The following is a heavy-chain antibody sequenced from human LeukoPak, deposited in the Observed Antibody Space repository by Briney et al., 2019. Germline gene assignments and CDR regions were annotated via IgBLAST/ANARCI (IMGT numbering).Heavy chain of an antibody. D-gene: IGHD2-8*01. Sequence: SETLSLTCTVSGGSISSSSYYWGWIRQPPRKGLEWIGSINYSGRTYYNPSLNSRVTISVDTSKNQFSLTLTSVTAADTAVYYCARQHCADGVCYTVDFWGQGTLVTVSS. CDR1: GGSISSSSYY. J-gene: IGHJ4*02. CDR2: INYSGRT. CDR3: ARQHCADGVCYTVDF. V-gene: IGHV4-39*01.